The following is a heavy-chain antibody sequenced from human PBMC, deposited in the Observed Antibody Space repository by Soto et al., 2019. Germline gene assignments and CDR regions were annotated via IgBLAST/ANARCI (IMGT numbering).Heavy chain of an antibody. CDR1: GFTFSSYG. Sequence: QVQLVESGGGVVQPGRSLRLSCAASGFTFSSYGMHWVRQAPGKGLEWVAVISYDGSNKYYADSVKGRFTISRDNSKNTLYLQVNSRRAEDTAVYYCAKDHAQQLPLDYWGQGTLVTVSS. CDR3: AKDHAQQLPLDY. J-gene: IGHJ4*02. D-gene: IGHD6-13*01. CDR2: ISYDGSNK. V-gene: IGHV3-30*18.